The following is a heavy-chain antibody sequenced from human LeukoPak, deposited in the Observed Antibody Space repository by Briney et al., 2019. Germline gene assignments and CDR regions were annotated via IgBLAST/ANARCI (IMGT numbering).Heavy chain of an antibody. Sequence: SETLSLTCTVSGGSISRYYWSWIRQPPGKGLEWIGYIFYSGSTNYNPSLKSRVTISVDTSKNQFSLKLSSVTAADTAVYYCARVSSSAWYLDYWGQGTLVTVSS. V-gene: IGHV4-59*08. D-gene: IGHD6-19*01. J-gene: IGHJ4*02. CDR2: IFYSGST. CDR3: ARVSSSAWYLDY. CDR1: GGSISRYY.